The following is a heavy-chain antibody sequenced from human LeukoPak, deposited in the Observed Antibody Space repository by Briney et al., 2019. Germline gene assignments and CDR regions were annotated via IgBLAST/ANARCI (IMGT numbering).Heavy chain of an antibody. CDR3: AREGRFWSGYGLDY. CDR2: MYNSGST. CDR1: GGSISGSY. Sequence: SETLSLTCTVSGGSISGSYWSWIRQPPGKGLEWIAYMYNSGSTNYNPSLKSRVTISIDTSKNQFSLKLSSVTAADTAVYYCAREGRFWSGYGLDYWGQGTLVTVSS. J-gene: IGHJ4*02. V-gene: IGHV4-4*08. D-gene: IGHD3-3*01.